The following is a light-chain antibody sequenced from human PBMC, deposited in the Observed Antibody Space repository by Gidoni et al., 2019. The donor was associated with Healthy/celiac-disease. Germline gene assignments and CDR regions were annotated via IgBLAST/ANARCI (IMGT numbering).Light chain of an antibody. Sequence: DIQMPHSPSTLSASVGDRVTITCRASQSISSWLAWYQQKPGKAPKLLIYDASSLESGVPSRFSGSGSGTEFTLTISSLQPDDFATYYCQQYNSYLYTFGQGTKLEIK. CDR1: QSISSW. CDR3: QQYNSYLYT. V-gene: IGKV1-5*01. CDR2: DAS. J-gene: IGKJ2*01.